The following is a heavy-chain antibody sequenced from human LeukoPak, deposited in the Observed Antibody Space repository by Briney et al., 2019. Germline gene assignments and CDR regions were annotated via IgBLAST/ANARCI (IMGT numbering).Heavy chain of an antibody. D-gene: IGHD1-26*01. V-gene: IGHV1-3*01. CDR2: ISAGNGNT. Sequence: ASVKVSCKASGYTFTSYAIHWVRQAPGQRLEWMGWISAGNGNTKYSQNFQGRVTFISNTSATTASMELSSLRSEDAAVYYCARDSGSGSNDYWGQGTLVTVSS. CDR3: ARDSGSGSNDY. J-gene: IGHJ4*02. CDR1: GYTFTSYA.